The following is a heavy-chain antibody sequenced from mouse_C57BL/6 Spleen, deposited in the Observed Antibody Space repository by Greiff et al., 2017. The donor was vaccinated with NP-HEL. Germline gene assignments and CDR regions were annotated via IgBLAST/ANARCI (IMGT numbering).Heavy chain of an antibody. J-gene: IGHJ1*03. V-gene: IGHV1-18*01. D-gene: IGHD2-2*01. Sequence: EVQLQQSGPELVKPGASVKIPCKASGYTFTDYNMDWVKQSHGKSLEWIGDINPNNGGTIYNQKFTGKATLTVDKSSSTAYMELRSLTSEDTAVYYCARLCLLLYWYFDVWSTGTTVTVSS. CDR2: INPNNGGT. CDR1: GYTFTDYN. CDR3: ARLCLLLYWYFDV.